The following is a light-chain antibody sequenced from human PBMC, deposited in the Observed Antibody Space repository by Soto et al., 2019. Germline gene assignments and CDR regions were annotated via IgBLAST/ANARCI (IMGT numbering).Light chain of an antibody. J-gene: IGLJ1*01. CDR1: TSNIRSNT. CDR2: SND. V-gene: IGLV1-44*01. CDR3: ATWADGLSSYV. Sequence: QSVLSQPPSASGTPGQRVTISCSGSTSNIRSNTVSWYQQLPQRAPKLLIFSNDQRPSGVPDRFSGSKSGTSASLAISGLQSEDEAEYFCATWADGLSSYVFGTGTKVTVL.